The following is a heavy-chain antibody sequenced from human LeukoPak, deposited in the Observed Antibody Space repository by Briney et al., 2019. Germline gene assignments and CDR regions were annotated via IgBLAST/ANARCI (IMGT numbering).Heavy chain of an antibody. J-gene: IGHJ5*02. D-gene: IGHD3-10*01. Sequence: SETLSLTCAVYGGSFSGYYWSWIRQPPGKGLEWIGEINHSGSTNYNPSLKSRVTISVDTSKNQFSLKLSSVTAADTAVYYCARVVRANTYYYGSGKTNHRGLNWFDPWGQGTLVTVSS. CDR1: GGSFSGYY. CDR2: INHSGST. V-gene: IGHV4-34*01. CDR3: ARVVRANTYYYGSGKTNHRGLNWFDP.